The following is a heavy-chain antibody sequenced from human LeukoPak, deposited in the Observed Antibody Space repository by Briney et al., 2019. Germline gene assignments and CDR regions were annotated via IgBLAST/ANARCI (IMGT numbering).Heavy chain of an antibody. Sequence: SETLSLTCTVSGGSISNYYWSWIRQPPGKGLEWIGYIYTSGSTNYNPSLKSRVTISVDTSKNQFSLKVSSVTAADTAVYYCARQAAAGTSPFDYWGQGTLVTVSS. CDR2: IYTSGST. CDR3: ARQAAAGTSPFDY. V-gene: IGHV4-4*09. D-gene: IGHD6-13*01. CDR1: GGSISNYY. J-gene: IGHJ4*02.